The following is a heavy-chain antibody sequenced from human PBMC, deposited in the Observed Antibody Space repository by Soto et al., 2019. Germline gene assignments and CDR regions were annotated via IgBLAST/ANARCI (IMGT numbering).Heavy chain of an antibody. CDR2: MNPNSGNT. CDR3: ARDPNDSSAYYHHYYYGMDV. D-gene: IGHD3-22*01. CDR1: GYRNTRYD. V-gene: IGHV1-8*01. J-gene: IGHJ6*02. Sequence: APVNGYCKTSGYRNTRYDIDWVRKKNGQGLEWMGWMNPNSGNTGYAQKFQGRVTMTRNTSISTAYMELSSLRSEDTAVYYCARDPNDSSAYYHHYYYGMDVWGQGTTVTVSS.